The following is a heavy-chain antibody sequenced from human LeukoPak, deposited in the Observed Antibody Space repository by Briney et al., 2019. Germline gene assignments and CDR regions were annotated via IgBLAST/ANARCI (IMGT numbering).Heavy chain of an antibody. CDR1: GFTFDDYA. CDR2: ISWNSGSI. CDR3: VKDIGGYSSSWYRGVDAFDI. J-gene: IGHJ3*02. Sequence: GGSLRLSCAASGFTFDDYAMHWVRQAPGKGLEWVSGISWNSGSIGYADSVKGRFTISRDNAKNSLYLQMNSLRAEDTALYYCVKDIGGYSSSWYRGVDAFDIWGRGTMVTVSS. D-gene: IGHD6-13*01. V-gene: IGHV3-9*01.